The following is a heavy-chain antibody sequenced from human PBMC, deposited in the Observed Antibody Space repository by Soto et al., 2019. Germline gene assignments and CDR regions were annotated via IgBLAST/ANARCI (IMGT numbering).Heavy chain of an antibody. CDR3: ERKEYYGAGIYYFDH. CDR2: INVANGDT. J-gene: IGHJ4*02. Sequence: QVQLVQSGAEVKKPGASVKVSCKASGYTFTAYPMHWVRQAPGQRLEWMGWINVANGDTGYSQKFQGRVSVTRDTSASTVYMEVSSLTSEDTAVYYCERKEYYGAGIYYFDHWGQGTLVTVSS. CDR1: GYTFTAYP. D-gene: IGHD3-10*01. V-gene: IGHV1-3*01.